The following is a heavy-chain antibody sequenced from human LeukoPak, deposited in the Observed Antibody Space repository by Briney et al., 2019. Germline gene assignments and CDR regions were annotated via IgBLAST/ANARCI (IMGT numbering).Heavy chain of an antibody. CDR1: GGSFSGYY. V-gene: IGHV4-34*01. CDR3: AEGYYDFWSGYSGDY. CDR2: INHSGST. Sequence: PSETLSLTCAVYGGSFSGYYWSWLRQPPGKGLEWIGEINHSGSTNYNPSLKSRVTISVDTSKNQFSLKLSSVTAADTAVYYCAEGYYDFWSGYSGDYWGQGTLVTVSS. D-gene: IGHD3-3*01. J-gene: IGHJ4*02.